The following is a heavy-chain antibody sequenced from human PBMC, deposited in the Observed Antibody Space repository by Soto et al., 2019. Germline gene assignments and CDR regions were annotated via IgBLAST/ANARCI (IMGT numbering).Heavy chain of an antibody. V-gene: IGHV3-23*01. CDR1: GFTFSSYA. CDR3: AKVGIWGDYGKGGRMDV. CDR2: ISGSGGST. Sequence: GGSLRLSCAASGFTFSSYAMSWVRQAPGKGLEWVSAISGSGGSTYYADSVKGRFTISRDNSKNTLYLQMNSLRAEDTAVYYCAKVGIWGDYGKGGRMDVWGKGTTVTVSS. J-gene: IGHJ6*03. D-gene: IGHD4-17*01.